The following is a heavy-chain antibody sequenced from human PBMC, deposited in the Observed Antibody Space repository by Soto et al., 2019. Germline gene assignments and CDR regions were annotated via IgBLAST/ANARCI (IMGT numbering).Heavy chain of an antibody. V-gene: IGHV4-31*03. CDR3: ARDDSGSYGMDV. CDR1: GGSITSAGYY. J-gene: IGHJ6*02. Sequence: PSETLSLTCTVSGGSITSAGYYWTWIRQHPGKGLEWIACIYYSGTTSYSPSLRSRLTISVDTSKSQFSLKLTSVTAADTAVYYCARDDSGSYGMDVWGQGTTVTVS. D-gene: IGHD1-26*01. CDR2: IYYSGTT.